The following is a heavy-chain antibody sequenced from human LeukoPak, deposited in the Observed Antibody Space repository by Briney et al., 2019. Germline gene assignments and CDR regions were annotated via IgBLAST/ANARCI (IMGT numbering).Heavy chain of an antibody. CDR3: ARVIGGWYYFDY. D-gene: IGHD6-19*01. CDR2: INHSGST. Sequence: SETLSLTCAVYGGSFSGYYWSWIRQPPGKGLEWIGEINHSGSTNYNPSLKSRVTISVDTSKKQFSLKLSSVTAADTAVYYCARVIGGWYYFDYWGQGTLVTVSS. CDR1: GGSFSGYY. J-gene: IGHJ4*02. V-gene: IGHV4-34*01.